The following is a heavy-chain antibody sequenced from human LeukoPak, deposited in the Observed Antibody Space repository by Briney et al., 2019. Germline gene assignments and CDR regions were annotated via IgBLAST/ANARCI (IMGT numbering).Heavy chain of an antibody. V-gene: IGHV3-23*01. CDR1: GFTFSSYA. CDR3: AKFMTTVTTSGIGIDY. D-gene: IGHD4-17*01. Sequence: GASLTLSCAASGFTFSSYAMSWVRQAPGKGLEWVSAISRSGGSTYYADSVKGRFTISRDNSKNTLYLQMNSLRAEDTAVYYCAKFMTTVTTSGIGIDYWGQGTLVTVPS. CDR2: ISRSGGST. J-gene: IGHJ4*02.